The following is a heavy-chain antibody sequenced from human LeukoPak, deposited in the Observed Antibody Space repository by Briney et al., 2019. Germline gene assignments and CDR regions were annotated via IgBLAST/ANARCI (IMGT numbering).Heavy chain of an antibody. CDR3: AAKQWLAPPPDS. CDR1: GFTFSKYW. CDR2: INTDGTVT. J-gene: IGHJ4*02. D-gene: IGHD6-19*01. Sequence: GGSLRLSCAASGFTFSKYWMLWVRQARGKGLESVSRINTDGTVTTYADSVKGRFTVSRDNADNTMFLQMNSVRDEDTAVYYCAAKQWLAPPPDSWGQGTPVTVSS. V-gene: IGHV3-74*01.